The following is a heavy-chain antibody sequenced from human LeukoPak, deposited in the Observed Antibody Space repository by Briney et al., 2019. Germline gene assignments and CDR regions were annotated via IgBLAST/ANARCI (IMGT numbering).Heavy chain of an antibody. CDR2: INSDGSGT. CDR1: GFTFSSYW. V-gene: IGHV3-74*01. J-gene: IGHJ4*02. CDR3: ANSRWSGYLDY. D-gene: IGHD3-3*01. Sequence: GGSLRLSCAASGFTFSSYWMHWVRQAPGKWLVWVSRINSDGSGTTYADFVKGRFTISRDNAKNTLYLQMNSLRAEDTAVYYCANSRWSGYLDYWGQGALVTVSS.